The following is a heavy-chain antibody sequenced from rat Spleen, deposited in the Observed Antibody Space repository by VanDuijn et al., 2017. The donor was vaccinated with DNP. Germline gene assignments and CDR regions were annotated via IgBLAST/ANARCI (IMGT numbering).Heavy chain of an antibody. CDR3: AKHDGTEGIDFDY. V-gene: IGHV5-29*01. J-gene: IGHJ2*01. CDR1: GFTFSNYG. D-gene: IGHD1-11*01. Sequence: EVQLVESGGGLVQPGRSLKLSCAASGFTFSNYGMAWVRQAPTKGLEWVATISYDGSNTYYREFVKGRFTIPRDNAKSSLSLQMDSLRSEDTATYYCAKHDGTEGIDFDYWGQGVMVTVSS. CDR2: ISYDGSNT.